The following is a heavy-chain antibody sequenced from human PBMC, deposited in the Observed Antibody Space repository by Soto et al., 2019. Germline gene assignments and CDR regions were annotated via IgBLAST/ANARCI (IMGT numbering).Heavy chain of an antibody. V-gene: IGHV3-30*18. CDR2: ISYDGSNK. J-gene: IGHJ4*02. Sequence: ESGGGVVQPGRSLRLSCAASGFTFSSYGMHWVRQAPGKGLEWVAVISYDGSNKYYADSVKGRFTISRDNSKNTLYLQMNSLRAEDTAVYYCAKDYYYGSGSYFDYWGQGTLVTVSS. D-gene: IGHD3-10*01. CDR1: GFTFSSYG. CDR3: AKDYYYGSGSYFDY.